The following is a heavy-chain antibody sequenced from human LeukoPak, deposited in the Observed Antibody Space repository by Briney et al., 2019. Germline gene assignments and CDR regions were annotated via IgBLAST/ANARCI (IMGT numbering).Heavy chain of an antibody. CDR3: ARDAGRDSGWTLGGAFDF. CDR2: MSYSGST. Sequence: PGGSLRLSCAASGFXFTSYWISWIRQPPGKGPEWLAYMSYSGSTNYNPSLKSRVTISVDTSKNQFSLKLNSVTAADTAVYYCARDAGRDSGWTLGGAFDFWGQGTMVTVSS. V-gene: IGHV4-59*01. J-gene: IGHJ3*01. D-gene: IGHD6-19*01. CDR1: GFXFTSYW.